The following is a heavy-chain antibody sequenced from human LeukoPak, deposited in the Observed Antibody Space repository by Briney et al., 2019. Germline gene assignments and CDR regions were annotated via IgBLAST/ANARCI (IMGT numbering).Heavy chain of an antibody. J-gene: IGHJ4*02. CDR1: GFTFSDYY. CDR3: ARDGGYDSSGYYGY. CDR2: ISTSGSTI. D-gene: IGHD3-22*01. V-gene: IGHV3-11*04. Sequence: GGSLRLSCAASGFTFSDYYMSWIRQAPGKGLEWVSYISTSGSTIYYADSVKGRFTISRDNSKNTLYLQMNSLRAEDTAVYYCARDGGYDSSGYYGYWGQGTLVTVSS.